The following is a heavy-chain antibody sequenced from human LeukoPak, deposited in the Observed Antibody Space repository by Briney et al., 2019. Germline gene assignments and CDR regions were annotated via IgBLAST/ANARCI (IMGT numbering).Heavy chain of an antibody. CDR3: AKDRVGSQLERPGWFDP. Sequence: GGSLRLSCAASGFTFSSYAMSWVRQAPGKGLEWVSAISGSGGSTYYADSVKGRFTISRDNSKNTLYLQMNSLRAEDTAVHYCAKDRVGSQLERPGWFDPWGQGTLVTVSS. CDR2: ISGSGGST. CDR1: GFTFSSYA. J-gene: IGHJ5*02. D-gene: IGHD1-1*01. V-gene: IGHV3-23*01.